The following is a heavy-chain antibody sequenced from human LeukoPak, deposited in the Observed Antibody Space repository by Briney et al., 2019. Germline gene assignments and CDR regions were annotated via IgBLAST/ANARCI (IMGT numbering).Heavy chain of an antibody. CDR1: GFTFSSYA. J-gene: IGHJ3*02. CDR2: ISGSGGST. D-gene: IGHD3-22*01. CDR3: AAHYYDSSGISGAFDI. V-gene: IGHV3-23*01. Sequence: GSLRLSCAASGFTFSSYAMSWVRQAPGKGLEWVSAISGSGGSTYYADSVKGRFTISRDNSKSTLYLQMNSLRAEDTAVYYCAAHYYDSSGISGAFDIWGQGTMVTVSS.